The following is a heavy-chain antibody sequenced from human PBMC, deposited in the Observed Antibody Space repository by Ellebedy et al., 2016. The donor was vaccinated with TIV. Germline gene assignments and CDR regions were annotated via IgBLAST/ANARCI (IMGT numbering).Heavy chain of an antibody. CDR3: ASQTATTFVAGSPIRDY. V-gene: IGHV3-21*01. CDR1: GFTFSTYT. D-gene: IGHD3-16*01. J-gene: IGHJ4*02. CDR2: ISSSYDYT. Sequence: GGSLRLXXAASGFTFSTYTINWVRQAPGKGLEWVSSISSSYDYTYYADSVKGRFTISRDNTKNSLYLQMNSLRAEDTAVYYCASQTATTFVAGSPIRDYWGQGTLVTVSS.